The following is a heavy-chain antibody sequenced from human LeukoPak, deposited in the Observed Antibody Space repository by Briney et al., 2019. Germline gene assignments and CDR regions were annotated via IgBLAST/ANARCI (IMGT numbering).Heavy chain of an antibody. D-gene: IGHD3-3*01. CDR2: INQDGSEK. CDR1: GFSLDSYW. J-gene: IGHJ5*02. Sequence: PGGSLRLSCVVSGFSLDSYWMSWVRQAPGKGPEWVANINQDGSEKYYVDSVKGRFSISRDNAKNSLYLQMNNLRAEDTAVYFCTRHGSGWSDPWGQGTLVTVSS. V-gene: IGHV3-7*01. CDR3: TRHGSGWSDP.